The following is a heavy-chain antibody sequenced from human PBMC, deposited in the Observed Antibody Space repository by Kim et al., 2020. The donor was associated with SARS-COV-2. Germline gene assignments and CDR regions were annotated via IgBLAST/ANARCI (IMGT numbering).Heavy chain of an antibody. J-gene: IGHJ4*02. CDR3: AKDSIVLRYFDWLQEEGYYFDY. V-gene: IGHV3-23*01. CDR1: GFTFSSYA. D-gene: IGHD3-9*01. CDR2: ISGSGGST. Sequence: GGSLRLSCAASGFTFSSYAMSWVRQAPGKGLEWVSAISGSGGSTYYADSVKGRFTISRDNSKNTLYLQMNSLRAEDTAVYYCAKDSIVLRYFDWLQEEGYYFDYWGQGTLVTVSS.